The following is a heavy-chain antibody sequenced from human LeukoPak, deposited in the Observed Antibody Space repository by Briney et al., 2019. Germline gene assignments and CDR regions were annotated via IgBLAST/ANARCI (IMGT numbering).Heavy chain of an antibody. V-gene: IGHV3-20*04. CDR3: ARVKGPIRILDY. Sequence: AGGSMRLSCAAAGFTFDDYGMSWVRQAPGKGLEWVSGINWNGGSTGYADSVKGRFTISRDNAKNSLYLQMNSLRAEDTALYYCARVKGPIRILDYWGQGTLVTVSS. CDR1: GFTFDDYG. CDR2: INWNGGST. D-gene: IGHD3-16*01. J-gene: IGHJ4*02.